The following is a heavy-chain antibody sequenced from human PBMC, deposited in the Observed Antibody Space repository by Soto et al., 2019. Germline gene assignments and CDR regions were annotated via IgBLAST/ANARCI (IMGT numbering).Heavy chain of an antibody. CDR2: INPNSSGT. Sequence: ASVKVSCKASGYTFTGYYMHWVRQAPGQGLEWLGWINPNSSGTVYAQKFQGRVTMTRDTSLTTAYMQLNRLTSDDTAVYYCARDLIVDGPDNYAMDVWGQGTTVTVSS. CDR1: GYTFTGYY. CDR3: ARDLIVDGPDNYAMDV. V-gene: IGHV1-2*02. D-gene: IGHD3-22*01. J-gene: IGHJ6*02.